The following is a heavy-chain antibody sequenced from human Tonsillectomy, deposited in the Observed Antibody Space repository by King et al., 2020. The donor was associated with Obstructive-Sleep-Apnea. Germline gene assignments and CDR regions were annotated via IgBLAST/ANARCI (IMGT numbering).Heavy chain of an antibody. V-gene: IGHV4-61*01. CDR1: GGSVRSGSCY. J-gene: IGHJ4*02. CDR2: IYYSGST. Sequence: VQLQESGPGLVKPSETLSLTCTVSGGSVRSGSCYWSWIRQSPGKGLEWIGYIYYSGSTNYNPSLKSRVTISVDTSKNQLSLKLSSVTAADTAVYYCARTQLPSSFAYYDFWSGYYYYFDQWGQGTLVTVSS. D-gene: IGHD3-3*01. CDR3: ARTQLPSSFAYYDFWSGYYYYFDQ.